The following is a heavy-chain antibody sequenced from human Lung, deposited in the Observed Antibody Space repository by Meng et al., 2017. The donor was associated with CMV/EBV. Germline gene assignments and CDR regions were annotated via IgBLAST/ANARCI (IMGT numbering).Heavy chain of an antibody. J-gene: IGHJ6*02. D-gene: IGHD1-26*01. CDR2: ISWNSGNV. V-gene: IGHV3-9*01. Sequence: SXKISCAASGFNFDDYSMHWVRQAPGKGLEWVSGISWNSGNVGYGDSVKGRFTISRDNGKNSLYLQMNSLRAEDTALYCCTRVGIAMDVWGQGTTVTVSS. CDR1: GFNFDDYS. CDR3: TRVGIAMDV.